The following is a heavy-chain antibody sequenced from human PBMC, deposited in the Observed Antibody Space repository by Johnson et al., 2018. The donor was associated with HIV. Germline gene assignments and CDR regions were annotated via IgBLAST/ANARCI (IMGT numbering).Heavy chain of an antibody. CDR2: INWNGYST. Sequence: DVQLVESGGGVVRPGGSLRLSCAASGFTFDDFAMSWVRQVPGKGLEWVSGINWNGYSTCHADSVKGGFNSSSDNAKNSLYLQMNKLRAEDTALYSFVRRHYYDSSGYLDAFDIWGQGTMVTVSS. CDR3: VRRHYYDSSGYLDAFDI. J-gene: IGHJ3*02. D-gene: IGHD3-22*01. V-gene: IGHV3-20*04. CDR1: GFTFDDFA.